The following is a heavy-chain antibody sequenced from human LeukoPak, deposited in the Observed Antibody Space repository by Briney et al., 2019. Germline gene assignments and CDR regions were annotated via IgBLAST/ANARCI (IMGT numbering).Heavy chain of an antibody. CDR2: ICGGGGST. J-gene: IGHJ5*02. Sequence: GGSLRLSCAASEFTFSNYAMNWVRPAAGKGLEWVSGICGGGGSTYYADSVKGRFTISRDNSKNTLYLQMDSLRAEDTALYYCAKGSGINHYHWIDPWGQGTLVTVSS. D-gene: IGHD1-14*01. CDR3: AKGSGINHYHWIDP. CDR1: EFTFSNYA. V-gene: IGHV3-23*01.